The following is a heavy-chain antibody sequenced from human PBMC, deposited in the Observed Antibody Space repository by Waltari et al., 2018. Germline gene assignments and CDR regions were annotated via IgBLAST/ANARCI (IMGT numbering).Heavy chain of an antibody. V-gene: IGHV1-2*02. CDR3: ARDRASLGHPMLREFDY. J-gene: IGHJ4*02. Sequence: QIQLVQSGAEVKKPGASVKVSCKPSGYIFTAYYVHWLRQAPGQGLEWMGKVNPRSGDTTYAQKFQDRVTLISDTSINTAYMELTRLTSDDTAVYYCARDRASLGHPMLREFDYWGRGTLVTVS. CDR2: VNPRSGDT. D-gene: IGHD3-10*02. CDR1: GYIFTAYY.